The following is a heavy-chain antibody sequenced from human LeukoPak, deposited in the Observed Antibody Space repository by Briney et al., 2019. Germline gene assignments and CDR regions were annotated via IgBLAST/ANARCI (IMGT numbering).Heavy chain of an antibody. CDR2: ISPYTTKT. J-gene: IGHJ6*03. CDR1: GYTFTSYG. CDR3: AREGGVGPTAPPDYYSYQMDV. Sequence: ASVKVSCKASGYTFTSYGITWVRQAPGQGLEGMGWISPYTTKTNYAQSLQGRVTMTTDTSTSTAYMELRSLRSDDTAVYYCAREGGVGPTAPPDYYSYQMDVWGKGTTVTVSS. D-gene: IGHD1-26*01. V-gene: IGHV1-18*01.